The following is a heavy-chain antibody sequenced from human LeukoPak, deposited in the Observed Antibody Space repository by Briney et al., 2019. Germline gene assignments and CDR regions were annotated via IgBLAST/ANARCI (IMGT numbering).Heavy chain of an antibody. D-gene: IGHD2-15*01. CDR3: ASCSGDSCYSPLDY. Sequence: PGGSLRLSCAASGFTFSSYWMSWVRQAPGKGLEWVANINQDGSEKYYVDSVKGRFTISRDNAKNSLYLQMNSLRAEDTAVYSCASCSGDSCYSPLDYWGQGTLVTVSS. J-gene: IGHJ4*02. V-gene: IGHV3-7*01. CDR1: GFTFSSYW. CDR2: INQDGSEK.